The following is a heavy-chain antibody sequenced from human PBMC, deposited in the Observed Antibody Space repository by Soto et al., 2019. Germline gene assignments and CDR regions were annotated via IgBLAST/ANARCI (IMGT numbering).Heavy chain of an antibody. D-gene: IGHD3-22*01. Sequence: SETLSLTCAVYGGSFSGYYWSWIRQPPGKGLEWIGEINHSGSTNYNPSLKSRVTISVDTSKNQFSLKLSSVTAADTAVYYCARALLRRTYYYDSSAAGSIDYWGQGTLVTV. V-gene: IGHV4-34*01. CDR1: GGSFSGYY. J-gene: IGHJ4*02. CDR2: INHSGST. CDR3: ARALLRRTYYYDSSAAGSIDY.